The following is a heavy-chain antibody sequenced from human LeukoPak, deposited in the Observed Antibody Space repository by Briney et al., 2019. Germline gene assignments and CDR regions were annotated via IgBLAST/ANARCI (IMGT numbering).Heavy chain of an antibody. CDR3: AKDKSPLYTGYHWDLDF. J-gene: IGHJ4*02. CDR1: GFTFHHYA. CDR2: ISWNSASI. D-gene: IGHD3-9*01. V-gene: IGHV3-9*01. Sequence: PGRSLRLSCAASGFTFHHYAIHWVRQVPGKGLEWVSGISWNSASIGYADSVKGRFTISSDNAKNSVYLQINSLRAEVAAFYYCAKDKSPLYTGYHWDLDFWGQGTLVTVSS.